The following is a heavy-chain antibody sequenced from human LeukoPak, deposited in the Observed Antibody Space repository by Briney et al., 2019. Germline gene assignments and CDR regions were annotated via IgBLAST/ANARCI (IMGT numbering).Heavy chain of an antibody. CDR1: GITVGSKY. V-gene: IGHV3-66*01. CDR2: IHSGGRT. Sequence: GGSLRLSCAASGITVGSKYMSWVRQAPGKGLEWVSVIHSGGRTYYADSVKGRFTISRDNSKNTLYLQMNRLRVEDTAVYYCASRDRGYYYSMDVWGQGTTVTVSS. D-gene: IGHD3-10*01. CDR3: ASRDRGYYYSMDV. J-gene: IGHJ6*02.